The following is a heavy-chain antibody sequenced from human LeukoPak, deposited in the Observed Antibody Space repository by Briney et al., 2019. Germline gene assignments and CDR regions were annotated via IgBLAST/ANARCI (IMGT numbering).Heavy chain of an antibody. CDR2: ISSSGSTI. J-gene: IGHJ4*02. CDR1: GFTFSSYE. CDR3: ARQKYLPGPDVGYFDY. Sequence: GGSLRLSCAASGFTFSSYEIHWVRQAPGKGLEWLSYISSSGSTIKYADSVKGRFTISRGNAKNSLYLQMNSLRAEDTAVYYCARQKYLPGPDVGYFDYWGQGTLVTVSS. V-gene: IGHV3-48*03. D-gene: IGHD5/OR15-5a*01.